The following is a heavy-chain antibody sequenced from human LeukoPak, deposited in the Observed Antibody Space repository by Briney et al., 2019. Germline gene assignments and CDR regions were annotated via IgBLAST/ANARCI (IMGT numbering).Heavy chain of an antibody. CDR1: GYTFTDYY. Sequence: ASVKVSCKSSGYTFTDYYVHGVRQAPGQGLEWMGWINPNNGVTQCAQKFQGTVTMTRDTSINTAYLELISLGSDDTAMYFCARDGSFDFWGQGTLVTVSS. J-gene: IGHJ4*02. CDR2: INPNNGVT. D-gene: IGHD2-2*03. CDR3: ARDGSFDF. V-gene: IGHV1-2*02.